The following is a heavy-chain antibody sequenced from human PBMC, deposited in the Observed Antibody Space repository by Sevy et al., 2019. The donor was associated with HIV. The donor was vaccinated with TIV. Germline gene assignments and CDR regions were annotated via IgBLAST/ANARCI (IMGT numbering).Heavy chain of an antibody. CDR1: GDTFTSYY. CDR2: INPSDGTT. CDR3: ARDWSGYAQFDY. J-gene: IGHJ4*02. V-gene: IGHV1-46*01. Sequence: ASVKVSCKASGDTFTSYYMHWVRQAPGQGLEWMGIINPSDGTTNYAQEFQGRVTMTRDTSTNTLYMELSSLRFEDTAVYYCARDWSGYAQFDYWGQGTLVTVSS. D-gene: IGHD2-2*01.